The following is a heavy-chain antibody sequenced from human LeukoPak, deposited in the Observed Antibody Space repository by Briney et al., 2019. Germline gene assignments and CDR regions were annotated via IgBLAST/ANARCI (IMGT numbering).Heavy chain of an antibody. D-gene: IGHD6-13*01. Sequence: SETLSLTFTVSRGSISRYYWSWIRQPAQQGLAWIGRIYNSGSTNYNPSLKGRVNMSVATSKNQFSLHLSSVTAADTAVYYCARSAFLVTAPGLYYFDYWGQGTLVAVSS. CDR2: IYNSGST. J-gene: IGHJ4*02. CDR3: ARSAFLVTAPGLYYFDY. V-gene: IGHV4-4*07. CDR1: RGSISRYY.